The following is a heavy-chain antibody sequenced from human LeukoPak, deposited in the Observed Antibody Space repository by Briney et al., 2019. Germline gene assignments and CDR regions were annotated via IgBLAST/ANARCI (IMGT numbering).Heavy chain of an antibody. J-gene: IGHJ4*02. CDR3: ARDRSSGPFDY. CDR2: IYYSGST. CDR1: GGSVSSGSYY. D-gene: IGHD3-22*01. V-gene: IGHV4-61*01. Sequence: SETLSLTCTVSGGSVSSGSYYWSWIRQPPGKGLEWIRYIYYSGSTNYNPSLKSRVTISVDTSKNQFSLKLSSVTAADTAVYYCARDRSSGPFDYWGQGTLVTVSS.